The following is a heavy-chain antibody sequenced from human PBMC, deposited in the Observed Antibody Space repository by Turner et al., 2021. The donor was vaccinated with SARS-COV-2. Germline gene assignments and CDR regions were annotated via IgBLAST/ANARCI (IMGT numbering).Heavy chain of an antibody. CDR2: ISVSGVST. CDR3: AKGEGYGSGAFDI. D-gene: IGHD3-10*01. J-gene: IGHJ3*02. V-gene: IGHV3-23*01. Sequence: EVQLLESGGGLVQPGGSLRRSCAASGFTFSSYAMSWVLQAPGKGLEWVSAISVSGVSTYYADAVKGWFTISRDNSKNTLYLQMNSLRAEDTAVYYCAKGEGYGSGAFDIWGQGTMVTVSS. CDR1: GFTFSSYA.